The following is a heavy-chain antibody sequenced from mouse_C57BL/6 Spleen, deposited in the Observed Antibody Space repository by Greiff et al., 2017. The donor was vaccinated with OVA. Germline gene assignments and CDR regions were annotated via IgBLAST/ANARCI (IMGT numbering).Heavy chain of an antibody. D-gene: IGHD2-4*01. Sequence: QVQLQQSGAELVKPGASVKISCKASGYAFSSYWMNWVKQRPGKGLEWIGQIYPGDGDTNYNGKFKGKATLTADKSSSTAYMQLSSLTSEDSAVYFCARSLYDYDSDYWGQGTTLTVSS. J-gene: IGHJ2*01. CDR3: ARSLYDYDSDY. CDR1: GYAFSSYW. V-gene: IGHV1-80*01. CDR2: IYPGDGDT.